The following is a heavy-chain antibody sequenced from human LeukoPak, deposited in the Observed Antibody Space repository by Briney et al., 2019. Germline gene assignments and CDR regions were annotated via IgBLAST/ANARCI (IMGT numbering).Heavy chain of an antibody. J-gene: IGHJ4*02. V-gene: IGHV3-21*06. CDR2: ISSTSTYI. CDR3: ARIIGISGTYPTDY. CDR1: GFTFRTYS. Sequence: GGSLRLSCAASGFTFRTYSMNWVRQAPGKGLEWVSSISSTSTYIYYADSMKGRFIISRDNARNSLYLDMNSLRAEDTAVYYCARIIGISGTYPTDYWGQGTLVTVSS. D-gene: IGHD1-26*01.